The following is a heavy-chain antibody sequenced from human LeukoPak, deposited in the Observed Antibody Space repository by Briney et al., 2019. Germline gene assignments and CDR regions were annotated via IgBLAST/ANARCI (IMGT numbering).Heavy chain of an antibody. CDR2: ISSSSSTI. Sequence: GGSLRLSCEASGFTLGSYSMNWVRQAPGKGLEWVSYISSSSSTIYYADSVKGRFTISRDNAKNSLYLQMNSLRDEDTAVYYCARVSIAAALNWGQGTLVTVSS. J-gene: IGHJ4*02. CDR3: ARVSIAAALN. CDR1: GFTLGSYS. D-gene: IGHD6-13*01. V-gene: IGHV3-48*02.